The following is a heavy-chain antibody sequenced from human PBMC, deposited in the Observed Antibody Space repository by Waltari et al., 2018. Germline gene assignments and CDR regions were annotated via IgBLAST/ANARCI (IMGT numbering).Heavy chain of an antibody. D-gene: IGHD5-12*01. V-gene: IGHV1-2*02. CDR1: GYTFTGYY. CDR3: ARSRDGYNSEVDH. J-gene: IGHJ4*02. CDR2: INPNSRVP. Sequence: QVLLVQSGAEVKKPGASVKVSCKASGYTFTGYYVHWVRQPPGQGLEWMGWINPNSRVPNYAQKFQGRVTMTTDSSITTAYMELSRLTSDDTAIYYCARSRDGYNSEVDHWGQGTLVTVSS.